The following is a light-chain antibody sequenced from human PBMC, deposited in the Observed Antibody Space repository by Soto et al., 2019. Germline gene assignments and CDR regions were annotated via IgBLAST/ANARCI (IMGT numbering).Light chain of an antibody. CDR2: EVR. Sequence: QSALTQPASVSGSPGQSITISCTGTRSDVGNYNYVSWYQHHPGKGPKLMIYEVRNRPSGVSDRFSGAKSCNTGSLTISGVPAEDEADYYCSSYTGTRAPYVFGTGTKLTVL. J-gene: IGLJ1*01. CDR1: RSDVGNYNY. CDR3: SSYTGTRAPYV. V-gene: IGLV2-14*01.